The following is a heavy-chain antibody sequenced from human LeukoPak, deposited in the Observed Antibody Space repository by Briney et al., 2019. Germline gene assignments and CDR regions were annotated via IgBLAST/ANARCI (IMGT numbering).Heavy chain of an antibody. Sequence: ASVKVSCKASGYTFTSYYMHWVRQAPGQGLEWMGIINPSGGSTSYAQKFQGRVTMTRDTSTSTVYMELSSLRSEDTAVYYCARDQGEWLVHSAFDIGGQGTMVTVSS. CDR2: INPSGGST. CDR1: GYTFTSYY. D-gene: IGHD6-19*01. CDR3: ARDQGEWLVHSAFDI. V-gene: IGHV1-46*01. J-gene: IGHJ3*02.